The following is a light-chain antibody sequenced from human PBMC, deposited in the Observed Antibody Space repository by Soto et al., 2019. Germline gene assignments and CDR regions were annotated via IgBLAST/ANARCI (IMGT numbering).Light chain of an antibody. CDR1: IHYDF. V-gene: IGLV2-14*01. CDR3: GSYTSENTYV. J-gene: IGLJ1*01. CDR2: EVS. Sequence: QSALTQPASVSGSPGQSITISCTGYIHYDFVSWYQQHPGTAPKLVIYEVSNRPSGTSDRFSGSKSGHTASLTISGLQTEDEAVYYCGSYTSENTYVFGTGTKLTVL.